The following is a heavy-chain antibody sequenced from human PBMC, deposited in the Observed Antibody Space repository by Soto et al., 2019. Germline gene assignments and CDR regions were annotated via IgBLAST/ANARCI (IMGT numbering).Heavy chain of an antibody. J-gene: IGHJ5*02. CDR3: AKTLRGAWFDP. CDR1: GFTFSSYG. V-gene: IGHV3-30*18. Sequence: PGGSLRLSCAASGFTFSSYGMHWVRQAPGKGLEWVAVISYDGSNKYYADSVKGRFTISRDNSKNTLYLQMNSLRAEDTAVYYCAKTLRGAWFDPWGQGTLVTVSS. CDR2: ISYDGSNK. D-gene: IGHD4-17*01.